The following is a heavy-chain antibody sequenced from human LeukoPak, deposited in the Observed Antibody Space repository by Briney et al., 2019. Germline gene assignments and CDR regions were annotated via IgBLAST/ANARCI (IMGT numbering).Heavy chain of an antibody. V-gene: IGHV3-23*01. CDR2: ITGSSAST. CDR1: GFTFSSYA. Sequence: GGSLRLSCAASGFTFSSYAMSWVRQAPGKGLEWVSSITGSSASTYYADSVKGRFTISRDNSKNTLYLQMNSLRAEDMAVYFCAKPDYYNTHCGQGTLVTVSS. D-gene: IGHD3-22*01. J-gene: IGHJ4*02. CDR3: AKPDYYNTH.